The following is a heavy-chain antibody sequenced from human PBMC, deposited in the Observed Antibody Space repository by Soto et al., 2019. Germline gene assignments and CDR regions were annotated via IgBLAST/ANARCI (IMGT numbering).Heavy chain of an antibody. Sequence: QAGGSLRLSCAASGFTFSSCAMSWVRQAPGKGLEWVSTVTGSGDDTYYADSVRGRFTISRDNSKNTLYLQMNNLRAEDTAIYYCAKRPYANGGAWFDPWGQGTLVTVSS. CDR1: GFTFSSCA. V-gene: IGHV3-23*01. CDR2: VTGSGDDT. D-gene: IGHD2-2*01. CDR3: AKRPYANGGAWFDP. J-gene: IGHJ5*02.